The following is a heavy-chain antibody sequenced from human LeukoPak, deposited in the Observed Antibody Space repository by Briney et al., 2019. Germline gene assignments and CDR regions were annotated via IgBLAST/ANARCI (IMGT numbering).Heavy chain of an antibody. D-gene: IGHD6-19*01. Sequence: SQTLSLTCAISGDSVFRNIAAWHWIRHSPSRALEWLGRTYYRSKWYNNYAVSVKSRITINPDTSKDQFSLQLNSVTPEDTAVYYCARGGGSYSSGWPPFDYWGQGTLVTVSS. J-gene: IGHJ4*02. CDR2: TYYRSKWYN. CDR3: ARGGGSYSSGWPPFDY. CDR1: GDSVFRNIAA. V-gene: IGHV6-1*01.